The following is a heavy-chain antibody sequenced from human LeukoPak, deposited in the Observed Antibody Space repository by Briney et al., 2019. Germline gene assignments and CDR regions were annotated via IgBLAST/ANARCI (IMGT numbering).Heavy chain of an antibody. CDR2: IYYSGST. CDR3: AREGCSGGSCYLRWFDP. D-gene: IGHD2-15*01. CDR1: GGSISSYY. J-gene: IGHJ5*02. V-gene: IGHV4-59*01. Sequence: SETLSLTCTVSGGSISSYYWSWIRQPPGKGLEWIGYIYYSGSTNYNPSLKSRVTISVDTTKNQFSLKLSSVTAADTAVYYCAREGCSGGSCYLRWFDPWGQGTLVTVSS.